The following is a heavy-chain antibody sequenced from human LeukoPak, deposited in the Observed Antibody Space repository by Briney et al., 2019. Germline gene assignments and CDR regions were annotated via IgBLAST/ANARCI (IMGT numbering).Heavy chain of an antibody. CDR2: INHSGST. CDR3: ASGELGYYFDY. Sequence: SETLSLTCAVYGGSFRGYYWSWIRQPPGKGLEWIGEINHSGSTNYNPSLKSRVTISVDTSKNQFSLKLSSVTAADTAVYYCASGELGYYFDYWGQGTLVTVSS. D-gene: IGHD1-26*01. J-gene: IGHJ4*02. V-gene: IGHV4-34*01. CDR1: GGSFRGYY.